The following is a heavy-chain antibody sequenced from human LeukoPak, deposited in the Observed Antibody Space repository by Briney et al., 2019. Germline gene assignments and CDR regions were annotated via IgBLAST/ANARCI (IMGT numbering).Heavy chain of an antibody. CDR2: ISSDGNTI. D-gene: IGHD3-22*01. V-gene: IGHV3-48*03. CDR1: RFTFSNYD. Sequence: PGGSLRLSCAASRFTFSNYDMNWVRQAPGKGLEWVSYISSDGNTIHYADSVKGRFTISRDNAKNSLFLQMISLRVEDTALYYCVKEGYSGGYYDRTDWGQGTLVTVSS. J-gene: IGHJ4*02. CDR3: VKEGYSGGYYDRTD.